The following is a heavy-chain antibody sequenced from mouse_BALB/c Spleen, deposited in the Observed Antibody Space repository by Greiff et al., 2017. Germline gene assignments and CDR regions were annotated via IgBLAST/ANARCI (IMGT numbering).Heavy chain of an antibody. CDR2: IWSDGST. CDR1: GFSLTSYG. V-gene: IGHV2-6-2*01. J-gene: IGHJ3*01. CDR3: ARHARDGYYVWFAY. Sequence: VKLMESGPDLVAPSQSLSITCTVSGFSLTSYGVHWVRQPPGKGLEWLVVIWSDGSTTYNSALKSRLSISKDNSKSQVFLKMNSLQTDDTAMYYCARHARDGYYVWFAYWGQGTLVTVSA. D-gene: IGHD2-3*01.